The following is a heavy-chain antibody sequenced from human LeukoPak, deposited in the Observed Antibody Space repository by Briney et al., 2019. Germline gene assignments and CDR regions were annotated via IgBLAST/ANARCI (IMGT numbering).Heavy chain of an antibody. J-gene: IGHJ5*02. V-gene: IGHV4-34*01. D-gene: IGHD3-10*01. CDR3: ARVKYYYGSGSYLRGGFDP. Sequence: SETLSLTCAVSGGSFSGYYWSWIRQPPGKGLEWIGEINHSGSTNYNPSLKSRVTISVDTSKNQFSLKLSSVTAADTAVYYCARVKYYYGSGSYLRGGFDPWGQGTLVTVSS. CDR1: GGSFSGYY. CDR2: INHSGST.